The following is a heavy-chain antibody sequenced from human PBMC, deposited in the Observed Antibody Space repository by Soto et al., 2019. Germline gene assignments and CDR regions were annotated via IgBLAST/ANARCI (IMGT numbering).Heavy chain of an antibody. D-gene: IGHD6-13*01. CDR3: SKEGGEAAAHPFDY. V-gene: IGHV3-9*01. J-gene: IGHJ4*02. CDR1: GFTFDDYA. Sequence: EVQLVESGGGLVQPGRSLRLSCAASGFTFDDYAMHWVRQAPGKGLEWVSGISWNSGSIGYANSVKGRFTISRDNAKNSLYLQMNSLRAEDTALYYCSKEGGEAAAHPFDYWGQGTLVTVSS. CDR2: ISWNSGSI.